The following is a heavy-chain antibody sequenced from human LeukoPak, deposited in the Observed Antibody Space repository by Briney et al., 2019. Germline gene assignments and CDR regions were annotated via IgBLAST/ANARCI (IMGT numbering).Heavy chain of an antibody. CDR3: AKSFGVMAHNRAFDI. CDR2: ISGSGGST. CDR1: GFTFSSYA. D-gene: IGHD1-14*01. Sequence: GGSLRLSCAASGFTFSSYAMSWVRQAPGKRLEWVSAISGSGGSTYYADSAKGRFTISRDNSKNTLYLQMNSLRAEDTAVYYCAKSFGVMAHNRAFDIWGQGTMVTVSS. V-gene: IGHV3-23*01. J-gene: IGHJ3*02.